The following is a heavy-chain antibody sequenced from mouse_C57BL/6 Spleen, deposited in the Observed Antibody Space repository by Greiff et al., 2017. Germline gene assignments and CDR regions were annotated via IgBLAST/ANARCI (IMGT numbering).Heavy chain of an antibody. CDR1: GYTFTSYW. D-gene: IGHD1-1*01. V-gene: IGHV1-52*01. CDR3: ARTLYYYGTNWYFDV. CDR2: IDPSDSET. Sequence: VQLQQSGAELVRPGSSVKLSCKASGYTFTSYWMHWVKQRPIQGLEWIGNIDPSDSETHYNQKFKDKATLTVDKSSSTAYMQLSSLTSEDSAVYDCARTLYYYGTNWYFDVWGTGTTVTVSS. J-gene: IGHJ1*03.